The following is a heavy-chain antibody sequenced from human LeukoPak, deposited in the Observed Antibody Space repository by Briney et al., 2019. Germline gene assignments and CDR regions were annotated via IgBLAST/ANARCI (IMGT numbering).Heavy chain of an antibody. CDR3: ASVLQNYYYLDV. J-gene: IGHJ6*03. CDR2: IYDSEST. V-gene: IGHV4-59*11. D-gene: IGHD3-16*01. Sequence: SETLSLTCTVSGGSISSHYWSWVRQPPGKGLEWIGNIYDSESTHYKSSLKSRVTISVDTSKNQFSLRLSSVTAADTAVYYCASVLQNYYYLDVWGKGTTVTVSS. CDR1: GGSISSHY.